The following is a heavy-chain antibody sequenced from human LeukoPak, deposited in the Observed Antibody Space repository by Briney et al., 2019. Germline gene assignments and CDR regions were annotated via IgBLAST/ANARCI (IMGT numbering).Heavy chain of an antibody. CDR2: ISGSGGST. CDR3: AKVYSDVLLWFGELLAWFDP. V-gene: IGHV3-23*01. D-gene: IGHD3-10*01. Sequence: GGSLRLSCAASGFTFSSYAMSWVRQAPGKGLEWVSAISGSGGSTYYADSVKGRFTISRDNSKNTLYLQMNSLRAEDTAVYSFAKVYSDVLLWFGELLAWFDPWGQGTLVTVSS. J-gene: IGHJ5*02. CDR1: GFTFSSYA.